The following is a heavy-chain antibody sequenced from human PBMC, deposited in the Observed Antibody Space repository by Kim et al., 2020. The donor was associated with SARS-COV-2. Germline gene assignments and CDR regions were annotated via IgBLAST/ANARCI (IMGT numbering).Heavy chain of an antibody. CDR2: IYYSGST. V-gene: IGHV4-39*07. Sequence: SETLSLTCTVSGGSISSSSYYWGWIRQPPGKGLEWIGSIYYSGSTYYNPSLKSRVTILVDTSKNQFSLKLSSVTAADTAVYYCHVSGGSNYYYYYGMDVWGQGTTVTVSS. J-gene: IGHJ6*02. D-gene: IGHD2-15*01. CDR1: GGSISSSSYY. CDR3: HVSGGSNYYYYYGMDV.